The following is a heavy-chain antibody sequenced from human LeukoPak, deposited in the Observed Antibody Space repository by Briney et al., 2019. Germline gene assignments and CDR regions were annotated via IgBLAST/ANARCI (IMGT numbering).Heavy chain of an antibody. CDR1: GYTFTGYY. V-gene: IGHV1-2*04. D-gene: IGHD3-9*01. CDR3: ARAEARYYDILTGYWGIDYYGMDV. CDR2: INPNSGGT. J-gene: IGHJ6*04. Sequence: ASVKVSCKASGYTFTGYYMHRVRQAPGQGLEWMGWINPNSGGTNYAQKFQGWVTMTRDTSISTAYMELSRLRSDDTAVYYCARAEARYYDILTGYWGIDYYGMDVWGKGTTVTVSS.